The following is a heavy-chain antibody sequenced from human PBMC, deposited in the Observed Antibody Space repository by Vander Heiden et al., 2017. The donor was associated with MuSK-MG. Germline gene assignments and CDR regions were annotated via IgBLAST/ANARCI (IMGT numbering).Heavy chain of an antibody. CDR2: INPNSGGT. CDR1: GYTFTGYY. J-gene: IGHJ4*02. D-gene: IGHD4-17*01. Sequence: LVQSGAEVKVSCKASGYTFTGYYMHWVRQAPGQGLEWMGWINPNSGGTNYAQKFQGWVTMTRDTSISTAYMELSRLRSDDTAVYYCAREGPYGDYGYWGQGTLVTVSS. CDR3: AREGPYGDYGY. V-gene: IGHV1-2*04.